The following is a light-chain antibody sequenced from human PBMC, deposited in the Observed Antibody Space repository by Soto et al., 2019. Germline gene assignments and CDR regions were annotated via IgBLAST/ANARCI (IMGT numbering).Light chain of an antibody. Sequence: ALTQPAAVSGSPGQSITISCTGTSSDVGGYNYVSWYQHHPGKAPKLMIYDVSNRPSGVSNRFSGSKSGNTASLTISGLQTEDEADYYCSSYTTSNTRQIVFGTGTKVTVL. J-gene: IGLJ1*01. CDR1: SSDVGGYNY. CDR2: DVS. V-gene: IGLV2-14*03. CDR3: SSYTTSNTRQIV.